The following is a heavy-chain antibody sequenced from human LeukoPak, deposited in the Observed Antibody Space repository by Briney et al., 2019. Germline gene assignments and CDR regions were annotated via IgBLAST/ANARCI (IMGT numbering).Heavy chain of an antibody. CDR1: GGSISSYY. CDR2: IYYSGST. D-gene: IGHD6-13*01. CDR3: ASKGISAFDI. J-gene: IGHJ3*02. Sequence: PSETLSLTCTVSGGSISSYYWSWIRQPPGKGLEWIGYIYYSGSTDYNPSLKSRVTISVDTSKNQFSLKLSSVTAADTAVYYCASKGISAFDIWGQGTMVTVSS. V-gene: IGHV4-59*01.